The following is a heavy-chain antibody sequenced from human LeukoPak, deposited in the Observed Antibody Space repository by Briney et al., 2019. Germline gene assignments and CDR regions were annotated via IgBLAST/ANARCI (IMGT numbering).Heavy chain of an antibody. J-gene: IGHJ4*02. CDR1: GFTFSSYG. CDR3: AKDQEWELLAYYFDY. D-gene: IGHD1-26*01. CDR2: IWYDGNNK. Sequence: GGSLRLSCAASGFTFSSYGMHWVRQAPGKGLEWVAVIWYDGNNKYYADSVKGRFTISRDNSKNTLYLQMNSLRAEDTAVYYCAKDQEWELLAYYFDYWGQGTLVTVSS. V-gene: IGHV3-33*06.